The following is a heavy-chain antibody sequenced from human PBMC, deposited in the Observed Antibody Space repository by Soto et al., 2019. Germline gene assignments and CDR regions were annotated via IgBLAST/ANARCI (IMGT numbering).Heavy chain of an antibody. J-gene: IGHJ6*02. Sequence: SETLSLTCTVSGGSISSGDYYWSWVRQPPGKGLEWIGEIYHSGSTNYNPSLKSRVTISVDKSKNQFSLKLSSVTAADTAVYYCARVSGNYYYGMDVWGQGTTVTVSS. D-gene: IGHD3-10*01. V-gene: IGHV4-4*02. CDR2: IYHSGST. CDR1: GGSISSGDYY. CDR3: ARVSGNYYYGMDV.